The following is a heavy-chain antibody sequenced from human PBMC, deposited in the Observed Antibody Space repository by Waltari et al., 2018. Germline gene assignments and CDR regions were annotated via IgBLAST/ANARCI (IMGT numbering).Heavy chain of an antibody. CDR1: GPPFTNDP. J-gene: IGHJ5*02. CDR2: MNHLSENT. D-gene: IGHD3-16*01. Sequence: QLVQSGADVKEPGASVRVPCKSYGPPFTNDPLHWVRPANGPRLERPGWGRQGNGQGLEWMGWMNHLSENTGYAQKFQGRVIMTRDTSLTTAYMELSSLRFDDTAIYYCATARVERRRGSWFDPWGQGTLVTVSS. V-gene: IGHV1-8*01. CDR3: ATARVERRRGSWFDP.